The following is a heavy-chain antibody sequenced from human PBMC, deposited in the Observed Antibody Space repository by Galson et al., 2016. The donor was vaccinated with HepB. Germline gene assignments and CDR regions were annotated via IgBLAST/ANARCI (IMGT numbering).Heavy chain of an antibody. CDR1: GFSFKNHW. Sequence: SLRLSCAASGFSFKNHWMSWVRQAPGKGLEWLANINQAGVDKYYLDSVKGSFTISRDNANNSLFLHMINLRAEDTAVFYCARVPDYFDSSGYPHWYFDLWGRGTLVTVSS. D-gene: IGHD3-22*01. CDR3: ARVPDYFDSSGYPHWYFDL. CDR2: INQAGVDK. J-gene: IGHJ2*01. V-gene: IGHV3-7*01.